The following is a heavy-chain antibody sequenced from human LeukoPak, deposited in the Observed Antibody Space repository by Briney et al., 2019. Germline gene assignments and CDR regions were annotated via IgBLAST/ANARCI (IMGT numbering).Heavy chain of an antibody. J-gene: IGHJ4*02. Sequence: SQTLSLTCTVSGGSISSGSYYWSWIRQPAGKGLEWIGRIYTSGSTNYNPPLKSRVTISVDTSKNQFSLKLSSVTAADTAVYYCARSLYYDFWSGYVYYFDYWGQGTLVTVSS. D-gene: IGHD3-3*01. CDR2: IYTSGST. V-gene: IGHV4-61*02. CDR3: ARSLYYDFWSGYVYYFDY. CDR1: GGSISSGSYY.